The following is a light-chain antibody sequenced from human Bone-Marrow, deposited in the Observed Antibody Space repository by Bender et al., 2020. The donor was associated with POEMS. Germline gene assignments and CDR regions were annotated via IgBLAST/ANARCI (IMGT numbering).Light chain of an antibody. CDR2: DVT. CDR3: CSYACSSSWV. Sequence: QSALTQPRSVSGSPGQSVTISCTGTSSDVGSYPYVSWYQQYPGKAPKLVIFDVTKRPSGVPGRFSGSKSGNTASLTISGLQAEDEADYYCCSYACSSSWVFGGGTKLTVL. CDR1: SSDVGSYPY. J-gene: IGLJ3*02. V-gene: IGLV2-11*01.